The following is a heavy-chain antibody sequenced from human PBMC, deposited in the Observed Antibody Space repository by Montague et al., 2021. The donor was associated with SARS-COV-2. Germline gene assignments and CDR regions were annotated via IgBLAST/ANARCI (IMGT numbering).Heavy chain of an antibody. D-gene: IGHD6-19*01. CDR1: GFYFSYA. CDR2: ISNDVSHK. Sequence: SLRLSCAASGFYFSYAMHWVRQAPGKGLEWVALISNDVSHKHYADSVQGRFTVSRDNSKNTLYLPMNSLSAEDTAVYYCVRVSSSFHDGWYFDYWGPGTLVTVSS. J-gene: IGHJ4*02. CDR3: VRVSSSFHDGWYFDY. V-gene: IGHV3-30*04.